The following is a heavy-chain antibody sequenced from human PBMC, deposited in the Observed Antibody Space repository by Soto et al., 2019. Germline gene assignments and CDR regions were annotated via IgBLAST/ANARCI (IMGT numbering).Heavy chain of an antibody. D-gene: IGHD2-2*01. CDR3: ARTGHYCSSTSCYADYYYGMDV. CDR1: GYSFTSYW. CDR2: IYPGDSDT. Sequence: GESLKISCKGSGYSFTSYWIGWVRQMPGKGLEWMGIIYPGDSDTRYSPSFQGQVTISADKSISTAYLQWSSLKASDTAMYYCARTGHYCSSTSCYADYYYGMDVWGQGTTVTVSS. V-gene: IGHV5-51*01. J-gene: IGHJ6*02.